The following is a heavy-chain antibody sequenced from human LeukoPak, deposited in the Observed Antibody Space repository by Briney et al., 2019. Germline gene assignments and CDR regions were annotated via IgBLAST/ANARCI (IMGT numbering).Heavy chain of an antibody. D-gene: IGHD2-15*01. CDR2: INPNSGGT. J-gene: IGHJ4*02. V-gene: IGHV1-2*02. CDR1: GYTFTGYY. CDR3: ATDPVAYCNADGCYSVDY. Sequence: GASGKVSCKASGYTFTGYYMHWVRQAPGQGLEWMGWINPNSGGTNYAQKFQGRLTMTEDTSTHTAYMELSSLRSDDTAVYYCATDPVAYCNADGCYSVDYWGQGTLVTVSS.